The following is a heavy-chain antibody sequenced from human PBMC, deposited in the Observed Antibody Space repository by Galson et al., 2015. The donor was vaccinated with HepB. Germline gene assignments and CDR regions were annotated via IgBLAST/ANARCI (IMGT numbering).Heavy chain of an antibody. V-gene: IGHV3-21*01. CDR1: GFTFSSYS. J-gene: IGHJ4*02. CDR3: AREGGGYCSITICRTGFGFDY. Sequence: SLRLSCAASGFTFSSYSMHWLRQAPARGLEWVASINNSSSYNYYAHSLKGRFTISRDNAKNSLYLQMNSLSAEDTAVYYCAREGGGYCSITICRTGFGFDYWGQGTLVTVSS. CDR2: INNSSSYN. D-gene: IGHD2-2*01.